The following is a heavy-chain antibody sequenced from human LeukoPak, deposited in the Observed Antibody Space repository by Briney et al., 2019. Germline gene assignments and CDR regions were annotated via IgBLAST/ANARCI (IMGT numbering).Heavy chain of an antibody. J-gene: IGHJ6*02. V-gene: IGHV3-74*01. CDR3: ARRGHYFYSMDL. CDR1: GFTFSTSW. Sequence: GGFLRLSCAASGFTFSTSWMHWVRHAPGKGLVWVSRINSDGSSTTYADSVKGRFTVSRDNAKNTLYLQMNSLRADDTAVYYCARRGHYFYSMDLWGQGTTVTVSS. D-gene: IGHD5-12*01. CDR2: INSDGSST.